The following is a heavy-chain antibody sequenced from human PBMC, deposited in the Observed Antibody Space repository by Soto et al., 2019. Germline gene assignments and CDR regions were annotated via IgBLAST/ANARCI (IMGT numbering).Heavy chain of an antibody. Sequence: QVQLVQSGAEVRKPGASVKVSCKASGDRFPNNYIHWVRQAPGQGLEWMGMINPGVASTSYAQKFQGRVTVTRDTSTTTVYMELGSLRSDDTAVYYCTRGRDDGENVPSDWGQGTLVAVSS. D-gene: IGHD4-17*01. CDR1: GDRFPNNY. CDR2: INPGVAST. CDR3: TRGRDDGENVPSD. J-gene: IGHJ4*02. V-gene: IGHV1-46*03.